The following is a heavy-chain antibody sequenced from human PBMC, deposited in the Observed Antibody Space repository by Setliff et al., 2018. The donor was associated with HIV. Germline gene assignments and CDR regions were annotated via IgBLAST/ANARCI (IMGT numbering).Heavy chain of an antibody. CDR3: ATAGEMATIGYSYYYMGV. CDR2: ITPIFGTT. J-gene: IGHJ6*03. Sequence: SVKVSCKASGGTFSRNPISWVRQAPGQGLEWMGGITPIFGTTKYAQKFQGRVTITADESRTAAYLDLNSLRSEDTAVYYCATAGEMATIGYSYYYMGVWGKGTTVTVSS. D-gene: IGHD3-10*01. CDR1: GGTFSRNP. V-gene: IGHV1-69*13.